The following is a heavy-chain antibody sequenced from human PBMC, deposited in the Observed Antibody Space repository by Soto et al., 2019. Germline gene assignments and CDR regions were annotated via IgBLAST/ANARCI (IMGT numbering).Heavy chain of an antibody. J-gene: IGHJ3*02. D-gene: IGHD7-27*01. CDR1: GGSISSGDYY. CDR3: ARGIWARMDAFDI. Sequence: SETLSLTCTFSGGSISSGDYYWSWIRQPPGKGLEWIGYIYYSGSTYYNPSLKSRVTISVDTSKNQFSLKLSSVTAADTAVYYCARGIWARMDAFDIWGQGTMVTVSS. V-gene: IGHV4-30-4*01. CDR2: IYYSGST.